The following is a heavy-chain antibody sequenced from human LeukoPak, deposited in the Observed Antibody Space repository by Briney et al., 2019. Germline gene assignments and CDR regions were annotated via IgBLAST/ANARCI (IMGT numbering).Heavy chain of an antibody. CDR2: ISNGKT. CDR3: VREAGYCAHVCLKTNWFGP. V-gene: IGHV3-23*01. D-gene: IGHD2-8*01. J-gene: IGHJ5*02. CDR1: GFPFSSHA. Sequence: PGGSLRLSCVASGFPFSSHAMSWVRQPPGKGLEWVSAISNGKTYYADSVRGRFTISRDDSKNTMYLQMNSLRDEDTALYYCVREAGYCAHVCLKTNWFGPWGQGTLVTVSS.